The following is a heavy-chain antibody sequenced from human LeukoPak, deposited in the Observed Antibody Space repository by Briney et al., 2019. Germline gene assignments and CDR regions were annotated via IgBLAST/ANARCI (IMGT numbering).Heavy chain of an antibody. Sequence: SQTLSLTCTVSGGSISSGDYYWSWIRQPPGKGLEWIGYIYYSGSTYNNPSLKSRVTISVDTSKNQFSLKLSCVTAADTAVYYCARESMLNYYDSSGYYYSFDYWGQGTLVTVSS. CDR2: IYYSGST. CDR3: ARESMLNYYDSSGYYYSFDY. V-gene: IGHV4-30-4*08. CDR1: GGSISSGDYY. J-gene: IGHJ4*02. D-gene: IGHD3-22*01.